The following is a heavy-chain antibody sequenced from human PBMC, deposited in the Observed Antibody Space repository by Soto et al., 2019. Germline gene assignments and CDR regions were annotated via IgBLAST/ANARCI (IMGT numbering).Heavy chain of an antibody. D-gene: IGHD3-3*01. CDR1: GGSITSYY. J-gene: IGHJ6*02. V-gene: IGHV4-4*07. Sequence: PSETLSLTCTVSGGSITSYYWSWIRQPAGKGLEWIGRTYVTGDSNYSPSLKSRVTMSLDTSKNQFFLKLSSATAADTAVYYCARDMRLFRGMDVWGRGXTVTVSS. CDR2: TYVTGDS. CDR3: ARDMRLFRGMDV.